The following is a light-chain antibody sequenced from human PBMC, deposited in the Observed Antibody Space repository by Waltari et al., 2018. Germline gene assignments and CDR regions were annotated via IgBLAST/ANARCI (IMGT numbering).Light chain of an antibody. CDR1: SYSVPTTSS. CDR3: SLYMGSGIWV. Sequence: QTVVTQEPSLAVSPGGTVAPTRALSSYSVPTTSSAHWYRQTPGQPPRTLLYKANTRSSGVPDRFSGSILGNKVALTITGAQADDESDYYCSLYMGSGIWVFGGGTKLTVL. CDR2: KAN. V-gene: IGLV8-61*01. J-gene: IGLJ3*02.